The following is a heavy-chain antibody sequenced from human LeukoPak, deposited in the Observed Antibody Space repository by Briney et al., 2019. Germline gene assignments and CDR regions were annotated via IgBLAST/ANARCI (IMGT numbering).Heavy chain of an antibody. CDR3: AKDLHDGFLGWLSLGY. CDR2: IIPIFGTA. J-gene: IGHJ4*02. Sequence: GASVKVSCKASGGTFSSYAISWVRQAPGQGLEWMGGIIPIFGTANYAQKFQGRVTITTDESTSTAYMELSSLRAEDTAVYYCAKDLHDGFLGWLSLGYWGQGTLVTVSS. D-gene: IGHD3-3*01. V-gene: IGHV1-69*05. CDR1: GGTFSSYA.